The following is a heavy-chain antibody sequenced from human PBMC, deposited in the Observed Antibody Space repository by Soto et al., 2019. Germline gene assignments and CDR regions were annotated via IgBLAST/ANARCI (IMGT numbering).Heavy chain of an antibody. CDR3: AKGSGPQRYYGMDV. Sequence: GSLRLSCAASGFTFSTYAMTWVRQAPGKGLEWVSAISGNGGNTYYADSMKGRFTISRDNSKNTLYLQINSLRAEDTAVYYCAKGSGPQRYYGMDVWGQGTTVTVSS. J-gene: IGHJ6*02. V-gene: IGHV3-23*01. CDR1: GFTFSTYA. CDR2: ISGNGGNT. D-gene: IGHD2-15*01.